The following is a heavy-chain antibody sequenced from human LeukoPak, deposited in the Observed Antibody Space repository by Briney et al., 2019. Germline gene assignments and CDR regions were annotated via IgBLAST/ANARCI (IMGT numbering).Heavy chain of an antibody. V-gene: IGHV1-8*01. D-gene: IGHD3-10*01. CDR2: MNPNSGNT. CDR3: ARGGVYYYYMDV. J-gene: IGHJ6*03. Sequence: ASVKVSCKASGYTFTSYDINWVRQATGQGLEWMGWMNPNSGNTGYVQKFQGRVTMTRNTSISTAYMELSSLRSEDTAVYYCARGGVYYYYMDVWGKGTTVTISS. CDR1: GYTFTSYD.